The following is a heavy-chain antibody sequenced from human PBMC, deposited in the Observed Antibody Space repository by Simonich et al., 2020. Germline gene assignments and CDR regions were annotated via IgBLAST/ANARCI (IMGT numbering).Heavy chain of an antibody. Sequence: EVQLVESGGGLVQPGGSLRLSCEASGFTYSSYEMNWGRQSPGMGLEWVSYISSSGSTIYYADSVKGRFTSTRDNAKNSLFLQMNSLRAEDTAVYYCARDFRLQLVEIGTYYYYGMDVWGQGTTVTVSS. V-gene: IGHV3-48*03. CDR3: ARDFRLQLVEIGTYYYYGMDV. CDR1: GFTYSSYE. D-gene: IGHD6-6*01. J-gene: IGHJ6*02. CDR2: ISSSGSTI.